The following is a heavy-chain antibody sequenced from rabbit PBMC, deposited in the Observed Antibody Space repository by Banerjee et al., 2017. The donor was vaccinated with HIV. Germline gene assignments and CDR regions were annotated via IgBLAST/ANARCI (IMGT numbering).Heavy chain of an antibody. J-gene: IGHJ6*01. D-gene: IGHD8-1*01. V-gene: IGHV1S40*01. CDR2: INVDSTGIT. CDR3: ARDRYPGSSGGIYYGMDL. Sequence: QSLEESGGGLVKPEGSLTLTCTASGIDFSSYGISWVRQAPGKGLEWIASINVDSTGITYYASWAKGRFTISKTSSTTVTLQMTSLTAADTATYFCARDRYPGSSGGIYYGMDLWGQGTLVTVS. CDR1: GIDFSSYG.